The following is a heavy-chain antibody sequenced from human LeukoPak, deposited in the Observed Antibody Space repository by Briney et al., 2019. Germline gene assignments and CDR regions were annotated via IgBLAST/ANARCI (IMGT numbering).Heavy chain of an antibody. J-gene: IGHJ3*02. CDR3: AKDVRVGATSAYAFDI. CDR2: IYSGGST. Sequence: GGSLRLSCAASGFTVSSNYMSWVRQAPGKGLEWVSVIYSGGSTYYADSVKGRFTISRDNSKNTLYLQMNSLRAEDTAVYYCAKDVRVGATSAYAFDIWGQGTMVTVSS. CDR1: GFTVSSNY. V-gene: IGHV3-53*05. D-gene: IGHD1-26*01.